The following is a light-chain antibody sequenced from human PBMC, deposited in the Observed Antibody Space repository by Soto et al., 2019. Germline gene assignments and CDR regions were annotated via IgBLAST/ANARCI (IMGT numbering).Light chain of an antibody. V-gene: IGKV3-11*01. CDR2: DAS. CDR3: QQRGSWPQLT. J-gene: IGKJ4*01. CDR1: QSVGSS. Sequence: DILLTQSPATLSLSPGERATLSCRASQSVGSSLAWFQHKPGQAPRLLIYDASNRATGIPARFSGSGSGTDFTLTISSLEPEDFAVYYCQQRGSWPQLTFGGGTKVEI.